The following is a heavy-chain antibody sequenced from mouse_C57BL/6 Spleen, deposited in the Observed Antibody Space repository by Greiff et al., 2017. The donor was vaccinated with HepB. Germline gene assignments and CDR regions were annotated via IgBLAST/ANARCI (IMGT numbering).Heavy chain of an antibody. V-gene: IGHV2-9-1*01. J-gene: IGHJ2*01. CDR3: AIYYDGYLGY. CDR1: GFSLTSYA. D-gene: IGHD2-3*01. CDR2: IWTGVGT. Sequence: QVQLKESGPGLVAPSQSLSITCTVSGFSLTSYAISWVRQPPGKGLEWLGVIWTGVGTNSNSALKSRLSISKDNTKSQVFLKMNSLQTDDTARYYCAIYYDGYLGYWGQGTTLTVSS.